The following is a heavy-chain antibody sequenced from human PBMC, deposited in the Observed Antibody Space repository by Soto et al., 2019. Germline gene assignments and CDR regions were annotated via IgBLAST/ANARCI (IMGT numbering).Heavy chain of an antibody. J-gene: IGHJ4*02. CDR3: ARGRVYDSFDH. CDR1: GASISYGGFP. D-gene: IGHD5-12*01. V-gene: IGHV4-30-2*06. CDR2: ISHLEST. Sequence: SQTLCVTCTVSGASISYGGFPWSWIRQSPGKGLEWIGYISHLESTYFHPSFKSRLTMSIDRTRNQFTLKLSSVTAADMAVYYCARGRVYDSFDHWGEGVLLTVSS.